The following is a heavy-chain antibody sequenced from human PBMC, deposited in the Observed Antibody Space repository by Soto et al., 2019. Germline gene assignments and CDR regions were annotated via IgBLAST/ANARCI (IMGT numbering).Heavy chain of an antibody. CDR1: GYTFTSYY. CDR2: INPCDGST. Sequence: ASVKVSCKASGYTFTSYYMHWVRQAPGQGLEWMGRINPCDGSTSYAQKLQGRVTMTRDTSTSTAYMELRSLRSEDTAVYYCARGIVGARNWFDPWGQGTLVTVSS. J-gene: IGHJ5*02. CDR3: ARGIVGARNWFDP. V-gene: IGHV1-46*01. D-gene: IGHD1-26*01.